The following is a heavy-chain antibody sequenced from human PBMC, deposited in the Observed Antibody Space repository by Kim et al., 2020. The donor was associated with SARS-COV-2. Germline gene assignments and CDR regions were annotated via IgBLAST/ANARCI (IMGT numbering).Heavy chain of an antibody. J-gene: IGHJ6*03. V-gene: IGHV1-69*04. CDR2: IIPILGIA. CDR3: ARALGYDGSGSYYPYLYYYYYMDV. Sequence: SVKVSCKASGGTFSSYAISWVRQAPGQGLEWMGRIIPILGIANYAQKFQGRVTITADKSTSTAYMELSSLRSEDTAVYYCARALGYDGSGSYYPYLYYYYYMDVWGKGTTVTVSS. CDR1: GGTFSSYA. D-gene: IGHD3-10*01.